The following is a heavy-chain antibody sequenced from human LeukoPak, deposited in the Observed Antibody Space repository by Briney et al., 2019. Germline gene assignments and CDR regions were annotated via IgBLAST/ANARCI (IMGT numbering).Heavy chain of an antibody. CDR1: GYTFTGYY. Sequence: ASVKVSCKASGYTFTGYYMHWVRQAPGKGLEWMGGFDPEDGETIYAQKFQGRVTMTEDTSTDTAYMELRSLRSDDTAVYYCARDPGVTYYDILTGYYQGAFDIWGQGTMVTVSS. CDR3: ARDPGVTYYDILTGYYQGAFDI. D-gene: IGHD3-9*01. V-gene: IGHV1-24*01. CDR2: FDPEDGET. J-gene: IGHJ3*02.